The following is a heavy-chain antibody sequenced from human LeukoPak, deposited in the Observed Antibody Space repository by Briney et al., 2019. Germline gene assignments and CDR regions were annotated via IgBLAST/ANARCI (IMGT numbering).Heavy chain of an antibody. CDR1: GFTFSSYS. Sequence: GGSLRLSCAASGFTFSSYSMNWVRQAPGKGLEWVSYISSSGSTIYYADSVKGRFTISRDNAKNSLYLQMNSLRAEDTAVYYCARVKDGDYGDYWGQGTLVTVSS. D-gene: IGHD4-17*01. CDR3: ARVKDGDYGDY. CDR2: ISSSGSTI. J-gene: IGHJ4*02. V-gene: IGHV3-48*04.